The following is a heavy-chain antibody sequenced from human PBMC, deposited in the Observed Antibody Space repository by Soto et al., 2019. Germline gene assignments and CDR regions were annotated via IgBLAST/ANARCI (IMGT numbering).Heavy chain of an antibody. V-gene: IGHV3-23*01. CDR3: AKGSYSNYGYYYYYYMDV. CDR1: GFSFRSYA. CDR2: ISGGILGGYT. J-gene: IGHJ6*03. D-gene: IGHD4-4*01. Sequence: PGGSLRLSCAASGFSFRSYAINWVRQAPGKGLEWVSAISGGILGGYTYYADSVKGRFTISRDNSKNTLYLQMNSLRAEDTAVYYCAKGSYSNYGYYYYYYMDVWGKGTTVTVSS.